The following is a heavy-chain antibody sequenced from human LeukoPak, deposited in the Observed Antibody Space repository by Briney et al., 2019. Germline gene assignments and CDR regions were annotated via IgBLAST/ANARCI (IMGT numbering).Heavy chain of an antibody. CDR3: AKVSWLATLPSYHSDS. Sequence: GGSLRLSCAASGFTFSDHAMSWVRQAPGKGLEWVSSIRGTGTTTFYAASVKGRFTISRDNSKNTADLQMNSLRAEDTAVYYCAKVSWLATLPSYHSDSWGQGTQVTVSS. D-gene: IGHD5-12*01. CDR1: GFTFSDHA. CDR2: IRGTGTTT. V-gene: IGHV3-23*01. J-gene: IGHJ4*02.